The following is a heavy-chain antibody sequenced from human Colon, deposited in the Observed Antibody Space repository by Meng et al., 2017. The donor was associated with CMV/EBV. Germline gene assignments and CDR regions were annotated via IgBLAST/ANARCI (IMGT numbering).Heavy chain of an antibody. D-gene: IGHD5-18*01. V-gene: IGHV3-48*03. CDR3: ARTPQGYSYGYSAFYFDS. CDR1: GFTFTLFE. CDR2: INDATNNK. Sequence: GGSLRLSCAASGFTFTLFEMNWVRQTPGKGLEWVSYINDATNNKFYADSVKGRFTISRDNAQNSLYLQMNSLRVEDTGVYYCARTPQGYSYGYSAFYFDSWGQGTLVTVSS. J-gene: IGHJ4*02.